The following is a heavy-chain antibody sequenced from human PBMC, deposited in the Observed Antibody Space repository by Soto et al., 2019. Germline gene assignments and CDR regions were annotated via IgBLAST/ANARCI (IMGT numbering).Heavy chain of an antibody. CDR2: ISGSGDTT. CDR3: AKADYSYSWAPGDY. CDR1: RLTFSSYA. Sequence: EVQVLESGGGLIQPGGSLRLSCVISRLTFSSYALNWVRQAPGEGLWWVSSISGSGDTTYHADSGKGRFTISRDNSKNTLYLQMNSLRVEDTALYYCAKADYSYSWAPGDYWGQGTLVTVSS. V-gene: IGHV3-23*01. D-gene: IGHD6-13*01. J-gene: IGHJ4*02.